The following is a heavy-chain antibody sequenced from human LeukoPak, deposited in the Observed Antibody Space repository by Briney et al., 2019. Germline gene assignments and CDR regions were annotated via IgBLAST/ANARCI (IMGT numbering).Heavy chain of an antibody. V-gene: IGHV3-21*01. Sequence: GGSLRLSCAASGFSFSDYNMNWVRQAPGKALEWVSSITTTGTYIFYGDSVKGRFTISRDNAKNSLYLQMNGLRAEDTAVYYCAREIGPIQLHLWGSAFDYWGQGTLVAVSS. D-gene: IGHD5-18*01. J-gene: IGHJ4*02. CDR2: ITTTGTYI. CDR3: AREIGPIQLHLWGSAFDY. CDR1: GFSFSDYN.